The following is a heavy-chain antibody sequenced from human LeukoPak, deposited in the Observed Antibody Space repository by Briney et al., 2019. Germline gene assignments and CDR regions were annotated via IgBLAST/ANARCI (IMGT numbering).Heavy chain of an antibody. J-gene: IGHJ4*02. CDR1: GGSISSSSYY. CDR2: IYYSGST. V-gene: IGHV4-39*01. CDR3: ARRGPEWTPREYYFDY. Sequence: SETLSLTCTVSGGSISSSSYYWGWIRQPPGKGLEWIGSIYYSGSTYYNPSLKSRVTISVDTSKNQFSLKLSSVTAADMAVYYCARRGPEWTPREYYFDYWGQGTLVTVSS. D-gene: IGHD3-3*01.